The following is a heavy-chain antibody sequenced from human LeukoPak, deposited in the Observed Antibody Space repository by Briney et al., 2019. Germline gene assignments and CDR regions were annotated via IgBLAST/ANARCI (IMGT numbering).Heavy chain of an antibody. V-gene: IGHV4-4*08. CDR3: VRRVPGPRVGVYVAYYFDL. D-gene: IGHD2/OR15-2a*01. CDR2: IYNSGST. Sequence: SETLSLTCKVSGDSITRSYWSWIRQPPGRGLEWLGYIYNSGSTNYNPSLKSRATISVDTSKSQLSLSLTSVSAADTAVYYCVRRVPGPRVGVYVAYYFDLWGQGTLVTVSS. J-gene: IGHJ4*02. CDR1: GDSITRSY.